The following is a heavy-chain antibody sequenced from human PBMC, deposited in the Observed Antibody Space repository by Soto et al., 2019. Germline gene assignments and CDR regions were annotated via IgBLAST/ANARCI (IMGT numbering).Heavy chain of an antibody. CDR3: ARAVRGSYYDY. V-gene: IGHV4-30-4*01. CDR2: IYYSGST. CDR1: GGSTSSGDYY. D-gene: IGHD1-26*01. J-gene: IGHJ4*02. Sequence: QVQLQESGPGLVKPSQTLSLTCTVSGGSTSSGDYYWGWVRQPPGKGLEWIGFIYYSGSTYFNPSLKSRVTISVDTSKDQFSLKLSSVTAADTAVYYCARAVRGSYYDYWGQGTLVTVSS.